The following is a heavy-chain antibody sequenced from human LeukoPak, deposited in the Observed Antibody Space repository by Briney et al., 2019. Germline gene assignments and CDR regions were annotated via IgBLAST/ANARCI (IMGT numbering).Heavy chain of an antibody. D-gene: IGHD1-26*01. J-gene: IGHJ4*02. CDR2: IYYSGST. Sequence: SETLSLTCTVSGGSISSYYWSWIRQPPGKGLEWIGYIYYSGSTNYNPSLKSRVTISVDTSKNQFSLKLSSVTAADTAVYYCAREAREGGFDYWGQGTLVTVSS. V-gene: IGHV4-59*01. CDR3: AREAREGGFDY. CDR1: GGSISSYY.